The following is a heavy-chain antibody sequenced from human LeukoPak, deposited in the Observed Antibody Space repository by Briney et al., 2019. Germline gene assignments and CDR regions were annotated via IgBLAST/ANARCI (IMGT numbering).Heavy chain of an antibody. CDR2: IWYDGSNK. CDR1: GFTFSTYG. V-gene: IGHV3-33*01. D-gene: IGHD2-15*01. CDR3: ARDPNQDTYGMDV. J-gene: IGHJ6*02. Sequence: GRSLRLSCAASGFTFSTYGMHWVRQAPGKGLEWVAIIWYDGSNKYYADSVKGRFTISRDNSKNTLYLQMNSLRAEDTAVYYCARDPNQDTYGMDVWGQGTTVTVSS.